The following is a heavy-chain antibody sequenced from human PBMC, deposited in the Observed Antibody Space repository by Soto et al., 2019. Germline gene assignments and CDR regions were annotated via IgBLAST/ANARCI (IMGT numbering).Heavy chain of an antibody. CDR3: ARVSGWYYFDY. CDR2: INAGNGNT. CDR1: GYTFTSYA. J-gene: IGHJ4*02. D-gene: IGHD6-19*01. V-gene: IGHV1-3*01. Sequence: QVQLVQSGAEVKKPGASVKVSCKASGYTFTSYAMHWVRQAPGKRLEWMGWINAGNGNTKYSQKFQGRVTITRDTPASTAYMELSSLRSVDTAVYYCARVSGWYYFDYWGQGTLVTVSS.